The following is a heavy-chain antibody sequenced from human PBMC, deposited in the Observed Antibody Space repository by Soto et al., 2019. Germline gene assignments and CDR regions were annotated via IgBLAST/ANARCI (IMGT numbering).Heavy chain of an antibody. J-gene: IGHJ3*02. V-gene: IGHV4-59*12. CDR3: ARGNNRTSEAFDI. D-gene: IGHD1-1*01. Sequence: SETLSLTCTVSGGSMSDNYWSWIRQPPGKGLDFIGFIYYGGTTTLNPSLKSRVTISIDSSKNQVSLKLISLTAADTGVYYCARGNNRTSEAFDIWGQGTMVPSPQ. CDR1: GGSMSDNY. CDR2: IYYGGTT.